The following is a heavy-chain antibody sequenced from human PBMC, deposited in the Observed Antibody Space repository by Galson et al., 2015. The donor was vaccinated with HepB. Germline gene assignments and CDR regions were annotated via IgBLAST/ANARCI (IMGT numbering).Heavy chain of an antibody. D-gene: IGHD3-10*01. CDR1: GFTFSIYS. J-gene: IGHJ4*02. CDR3: ARDDYFETCYGSGSYHYFDY. Sequence: SLRLSCAASGFTFSIYSMNWVRQAPGKGLEWVSSIGLSSNNIYYADSVKGRFTISRDNAENSLFLQMNSLRAEDTALYYCARDDYFETCYGSGSYHYFDYWGQGTLVTVSS. V-gene: IGHV3-21*01. CDR2: IGLSSNNI.